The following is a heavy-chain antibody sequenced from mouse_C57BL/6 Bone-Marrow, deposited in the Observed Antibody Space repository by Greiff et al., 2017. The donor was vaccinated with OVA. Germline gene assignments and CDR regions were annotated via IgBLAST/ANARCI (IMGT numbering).Heavy chain of an antibody. CDR3: AKSAAFYF. CDR1: GFSLTSYG. Sequence: VQLQQSGPGQVQPSQSLSITCTVSGFSLTSYGVHWVRQSPGKGLEWLGVIWRGGSTDYNAAFMSRLSITKDNSKGQVFFEMNSLQADDTAKYSCAKSAAFYFWGQGTTLTVTS. CDR2: IWRGGST. J-gene: IGHJ2*01. V-gene: IGHV2-5*01.